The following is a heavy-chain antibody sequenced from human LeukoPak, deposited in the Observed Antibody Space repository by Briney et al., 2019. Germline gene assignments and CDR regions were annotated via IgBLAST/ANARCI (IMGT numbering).Heavy chain of an antibody. J-gene: IGHJ4*02. Sequence: SSVKVSCKASGYTFTGYYMHWVRQAPGQGLEWMGWISAYNGKTNYAQKFQGRVTTTTDTSASTAYMELRSLRSDDTAVYYCARVAGTIFDYWGQGTLVTVSS. CDR1: GYTFTGYY. CDR2: ISAYNGKT. CDR3: ARVAGTIFDY. D-gene: IGHD1/OR15-1a*01. V-gene: IGHV1-18*04.